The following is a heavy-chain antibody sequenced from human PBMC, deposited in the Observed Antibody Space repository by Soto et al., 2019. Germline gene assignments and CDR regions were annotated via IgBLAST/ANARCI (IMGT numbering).Heavy chain of an antibody. CDR1: GGSISSYY. Sequence: QVQLQESGPGLVKPSETLSLTCTVSGGSISSYYWTWIRQPPGKGLEWIGFIYNSGSTHYNPSLKSRVTTAVDTSKNQLSLKLRSVPAADTAVYYCASMGYHYGSGSYPLDYWGQGTLVPVSS. J-gene: IGHJ4*02. CDR3: ASMGYHYGSGSYPLDY. CDR2: IYNSGST. D-gene: IGHD3-10*01. V-gene: IGHV4-59*08.